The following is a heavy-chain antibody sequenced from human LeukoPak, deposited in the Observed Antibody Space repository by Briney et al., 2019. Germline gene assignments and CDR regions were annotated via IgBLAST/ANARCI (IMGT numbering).Heavy chain of an antibody. D-gene: IGHD3-9*01. J-gene: IGHJ6*03. CDR1: GYTFTSYG. CDR3: ARRLDRYYYYYMDV. CDR2: ISAYNGNT. Sequence: GASVTVSFKASGYTFTSYGISWVRQAPGQGLEWMGWISAYNGNTNYAQKLQGRVTMTTDTSTSTAYMELRSLRSDDTAVYYCARRLDRYYYYYMDVWGKGTTVTISS. V-gene: IGHV1-18*01.